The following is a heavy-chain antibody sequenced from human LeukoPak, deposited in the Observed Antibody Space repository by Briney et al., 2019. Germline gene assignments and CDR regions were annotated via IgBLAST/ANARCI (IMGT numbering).Heavy chain of an antibody. Sequence: PGGSLRLSCAASGFTFSTYSMNWVRQAPGKGLEWVSSITSSRIYIYYADSVKGRFIISRDNAKNSLYLQMNSLRAEDTAVYYCAKTDYYGSGSSFDYWGQGTLVTVSS. CDR3: AKTDYYGSGSSFDY. J-gene: IGHJ4*02. CDR1: GFTFSTYS. CDR2: ITSSRIYI. V-gene: IGHV3-21*01. D-gene: IGHD3-10*01.